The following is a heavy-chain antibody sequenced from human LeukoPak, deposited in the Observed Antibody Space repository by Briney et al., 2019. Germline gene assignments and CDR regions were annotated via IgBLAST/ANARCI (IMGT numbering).Heavy chain of an antibody. CDR2: IDHSGST. D-gene: IGHD6-13*01. CDR1: GGSFSGYY. J-gene: IGHJ4*02. CDR3: ARHRVGYSSSWALDY. Sequence: PSETLSLTCAVYGGSFSGYYWSWIRQPPGKGLEWIGEIDHSGSTNYNPSLKSRVTISVDTSKNQFSLKLSSVTAADTAVYYCARHRVGYSSSWALDYWGQGTLVTVSS. V-gene: IGHV4-34*01.